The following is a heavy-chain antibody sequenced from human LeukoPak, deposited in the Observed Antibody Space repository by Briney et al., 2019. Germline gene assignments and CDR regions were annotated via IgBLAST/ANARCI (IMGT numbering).Heavy chain of an antibody. CDR3: ASGFDWEINWFDP. D-gene: IGHD3-9*01. CDR1: GYTFTAYY. J-gene: IGHJ5*02. Sequence: GASVKVSCKASGYTFTAYYMHWVRQAPGQGLEWMGWINPNSGGTNYAQKFQGRVTMTRDTSISTAYMELSRLRSDDTAVYYCASGFDWEINWFDPWGQGTLVTVSS. V-gene: IGHV1-2*02. CDR2: INPNSGGT.